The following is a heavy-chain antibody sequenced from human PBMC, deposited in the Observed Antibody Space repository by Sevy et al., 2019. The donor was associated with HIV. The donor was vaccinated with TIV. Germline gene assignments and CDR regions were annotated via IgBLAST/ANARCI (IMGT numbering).Heavy chain of an antibody. J-gene: IGHJ4*02. CDR2: FDPEDDKT. CDR3: ATTKDYYDNSGYPFDY. CDR1: GYTLTQLS. D-gene: IGHD3-22*01. Sequence: ASVKVSCKVSGYTLTQLSMHWVRQAPGKGLEWMGTFDPEDDKTIYAQKFQGRVTMTEDKSTDTAYMDLSSLRSEDTAMFYCATTKDYYDNSGYPFDYWGQGTLVTVSS. V-gene: IGHV1-24*01.